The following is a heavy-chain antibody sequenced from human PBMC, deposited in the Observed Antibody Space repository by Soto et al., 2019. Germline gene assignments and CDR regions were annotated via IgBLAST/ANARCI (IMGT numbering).Heavy chain of an antibody. Sequence: QVQLVQSGAEVKKPGSSVKVSCKASGGTFSSYAISWVRQAPGQGLERMGGIIPIFGTANYAQKFQGRVTITADESTSTAYMELSSLRSEDTAVYYCARGSRGIDGDQRYYFDYWGQGTLVTVSS. CDR1: GGTFSSYA. CDR2: IIPIFGTA. D-gene: IGHD4-17*01. CDR3: ARGSRGIDGDQRYYFDY. J-gene: IGHJ4*02. V-gene: IGHV1-69*01.